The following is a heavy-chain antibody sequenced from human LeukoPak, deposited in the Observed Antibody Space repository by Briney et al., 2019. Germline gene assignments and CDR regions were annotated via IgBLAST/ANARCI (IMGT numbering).Heavy chain of an antibody. CDR2: IYPGDSDT. J-gene: IGHJ4*02. Sequence: GESLKISCKGSGYSFTSCWIGWVRQMPGKGLEWMGIIYPGDSDTRYSPSFQGQVTISADKSISTAYLQWSSLKASDTAMYYCARQAYGSGSYSPHWGQGTLVTVSS. CDR1: GYSFTSCW. CDR3: ARQAYGSGSYSPH. V-gene: IGHV5-51*01. D-gene: IGHD3-10*01.